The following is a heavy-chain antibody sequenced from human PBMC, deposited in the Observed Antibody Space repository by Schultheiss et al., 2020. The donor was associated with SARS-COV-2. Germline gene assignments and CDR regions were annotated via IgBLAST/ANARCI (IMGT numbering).Heavy chain of an antibody. D-gene: IGHD3-10*01. Sequence: SETLSLTCTVSGGSISSGSYCWSWIRQPAGKGLEWIGRIYTSGSTNYNPSLKSRVTISVDTSKNQCSLKLSSVTAADTAVYYCARGYGSGSYTVFDPWGQGTLVTVSS. CDR2: IYTSGST. J-gene: IGHJ5*02. CDR3: ARGYGSGSYTVFDP. V-gene: IGHV4-61*02. CDR1: GGSISSGSYC.